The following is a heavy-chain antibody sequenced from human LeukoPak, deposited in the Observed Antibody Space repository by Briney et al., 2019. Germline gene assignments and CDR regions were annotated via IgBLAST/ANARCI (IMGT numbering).Heavy chain of an antibody. CDR1: GGSFSGYY. V-gene: IGHV4-34*01. CDR3: ARETAAAGSFIAINDF. Sequence: PSETLSLTCAVYGGSFSGYYWSWIRQPPGKGLEWIGEINHSETTNYNPSLKSRVTISVDTSKNQFSLKLISVTAADTAIYYCARETAAAGSFIAINDFWGQGTLVTVSS. CDR2: INHSETT. J-gene: IGHJ4*02. D-gene: IGHD6-13*01.